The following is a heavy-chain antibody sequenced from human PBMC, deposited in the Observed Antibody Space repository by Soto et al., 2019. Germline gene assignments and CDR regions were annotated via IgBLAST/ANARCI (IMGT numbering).Heavy chain of an antibody. J-gene: IGHJ2*01. D-gene: IGHD3-16*01. CDR1: GVTFKDYG. CDR2: ISYDGKQT. V-gene: IGHV3-30*03. CDR3: ARDGWGSNWYFDL. Sequence: LRLSCGAPGVTFKDYGMHWVRQAPGKGLEWVAVISYDGKQTYYADSVKGRFTISKDKSKRTLFLQMNSLRVDDTAVYYCARDGWGSNWYFDLWGRGTLVTVSS.